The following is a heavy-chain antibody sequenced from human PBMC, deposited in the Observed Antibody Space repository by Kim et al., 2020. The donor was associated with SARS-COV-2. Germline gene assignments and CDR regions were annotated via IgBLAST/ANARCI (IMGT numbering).Heavy chain of an antibody. J-gene: IGHJ5*02. CDR1: GGSISSSSYY. V-gene: IGHV4-39*01. D-gene: IGHD3-10*01. Sequence: SETLSLTCTVSGGSISSSSYYWGWIRQPPGKGLEWIGSIYYSGSTYYNPSLKSRVTISVDTSKNQFSLKLSSVTAADTAVYYCASSLRPMVRGVNENWFDPWGQGTLVTVSS. CDR2: IYYSGST. CDR3: ASSLRPMVRGVNENWFDP.